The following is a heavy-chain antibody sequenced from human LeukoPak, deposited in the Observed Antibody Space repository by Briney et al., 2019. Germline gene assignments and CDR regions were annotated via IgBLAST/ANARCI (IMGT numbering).Heavy chain of an antibody. V-gene: IGHV3-30-3*01. J-gene: IGHJ5*02. CDR1: GFTFSSYA. Sequence: GGSLRLSCAASGFTFSSYAMHWVRQAPGKGLEWVAVISYDGSNKYYADSVKGRFTISRDNSKNTLYLQMNSLRAEDTAVYYCAREVVTMEGTNWFDPWGQGTLATVSS. D-gene: IGHD3-3*01. CDR2: ISYDGSNK. CDR3: AREVVTMEGTNWFDP.